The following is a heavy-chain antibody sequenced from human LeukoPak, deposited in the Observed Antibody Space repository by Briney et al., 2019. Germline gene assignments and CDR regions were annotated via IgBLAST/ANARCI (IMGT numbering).Heavy chain of an antibody. CDR1: GFTFSRNS. CDR2: ISTSSSYI. CDR3: AKALGRSSGWKGFDY. V-gene: IGHV3-21*01. J-gene: IGHJ4*02. D-gene: IGHD6-19*01. Sequence: PGGSLRLSCAASGFTFSRNSMNWVRQAPGKGLEWVSSISTSSSYINYADSVKGRYTISRDNSKNTLYLQMNSLRAKDTAVYYCAKALGRSSGWKGFDYWGQGTLVTVSS.